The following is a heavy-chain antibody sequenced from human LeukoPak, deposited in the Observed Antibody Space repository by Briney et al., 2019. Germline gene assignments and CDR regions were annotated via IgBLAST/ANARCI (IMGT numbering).Heavy chain of an antibody. D-gene: IGHD3-22*01. J-gene: IGHJ6*03. V-gene: IGHV4-59*12. CDR2: IYYSGST. Sequence: PSETLSLTCTVSGGSISNKYWSWIRQPPGKGLEWIGYIYYSGSTNYNPSLKGRVTISVDTSKNQFSLKLSSVTAADTAVYYCARLSYYYDSSSYYPHYYYYYYMDVWGKGTTVTISS. CDR3: ARLSYYYDSSSYYPHYYYYYYMDV. CDR1: GGSISNKY.